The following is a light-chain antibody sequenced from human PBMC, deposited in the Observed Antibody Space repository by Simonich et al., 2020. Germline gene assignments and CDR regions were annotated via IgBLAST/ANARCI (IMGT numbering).Light chain of an antibody. CDR2: EDS. V-gene: IGLV3-10*01. CDR1: ALTKKY. CDR3: YSTDSSGNYRV. Sequence: SYELTQPPSVSVSPGQTARITCSGDALTKKYAYWYQQKSGQAPVLVIYEDSKRPSGIPERFSGSSSGTMATLTISGAQVEDEADYYCYSTDSSGNYRVFGGGTKLTVL. J-gene: IGLJ2*01.